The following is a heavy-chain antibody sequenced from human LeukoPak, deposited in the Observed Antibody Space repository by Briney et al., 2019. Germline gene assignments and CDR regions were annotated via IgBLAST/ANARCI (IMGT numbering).Heavy chain of an antibody. CDR3: ARXXXWXFXY. V-gene: IGHV3-7*01. CDR2: IKPDGSEK. J-gene: IGHJ4*02. Sequence: GGSLRLSCSASGFTFINHYMSWVRQAPGKGLECVAKIKPDGSEKYYVDSVEGRFTISRDNSKNALYLQLNSLRAEDTAVYYXARXXXWXFXYWGQGSLVTVS. CDR1: GFTFINHY.